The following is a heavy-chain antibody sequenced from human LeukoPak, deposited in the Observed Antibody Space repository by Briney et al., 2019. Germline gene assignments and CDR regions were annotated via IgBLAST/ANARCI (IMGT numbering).Heavy chain of an antibody. CDR2: ITKYDGRV. D-gene: IGHD5-24*01. J-gene: IGHJ4*02. Sequence: GGSLRLSCAVSGFGVHTFAMSWVRLAPGKGLEWLASITKYDGRVYYADSVRGRFTISRDTSQNELYLQMNSLRADDSAVYYCAKDHGADGWPTFEYWGRGTLVTVSS. V-gene: IGHV3-23*01. CDR3: AKDHGADGWPTFEY. CDR1: GFGVHTFA.